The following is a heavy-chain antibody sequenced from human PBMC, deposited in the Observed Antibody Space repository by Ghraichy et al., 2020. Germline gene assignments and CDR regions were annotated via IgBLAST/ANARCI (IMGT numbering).Heavy chain of an antibody. J-gene: IGHJ3*02. Sequence: ETLSLTCAASGFTFSSYDMHWVRQATGKGLEWVSAIGTAGDTYYPGSVKGRFTISRENAKNSLYLQMNSLRAGDTAVYYCARSPYLMNDAFDIWGQGTMVTVSS. CDR3: ARSPYLMNDAFDI. V-gene: IGHV3-13*04. D-gene: IGHD2-21*01. CDR2: IGTAGDT. CDR1: GFTFSSYD.